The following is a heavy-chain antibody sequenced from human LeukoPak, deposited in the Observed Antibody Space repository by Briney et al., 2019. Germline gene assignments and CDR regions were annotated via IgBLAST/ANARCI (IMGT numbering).Heavy chain of an antibody. J-gene: IGHJ5*02. D-gene: IGHD2-15*01. V-gene: IGHV4-59*08. CDR1: GGSISSYY. Sequence: PSETLSLTCTVSGGSISSYYWSWIRQPPGKGLEWIGYIYYSGSTNYNPSLKSRVTISVDTSKNQFSLKLSSVTAADTAVYYCARIYCSGGSCCPLWFDPWGRGTLVTVSS. CDR2: IYYSGST. CDR3: ARIYCSGGSCCPLWFDP.